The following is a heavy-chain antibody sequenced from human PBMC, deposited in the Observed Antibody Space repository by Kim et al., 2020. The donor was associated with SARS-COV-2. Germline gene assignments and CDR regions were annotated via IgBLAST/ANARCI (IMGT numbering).Heavy chain of an antibody. D-gene: IGHD5-12*01. Sequence: NYSQKFQGRVTITADESTSTAYMELSSLRSEDTAVYYCARGMATINYFDYWGQGTLVTVSS. J-gene: IGHJ4*02. CDR3: ARGMATINYFDY. V-gene: IGHV1-69*01.